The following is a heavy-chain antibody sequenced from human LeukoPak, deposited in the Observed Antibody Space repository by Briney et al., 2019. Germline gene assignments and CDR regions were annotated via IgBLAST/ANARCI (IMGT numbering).Heavy chain of an antibody. Sequence: ASVKVSCKASGYTFTSYGISWVRQAPGQGLEWMGWISAYSGNTNYAQKLQGRVTMTTDTSTSTAYMELRSLRSDDTAVYYCARVHHYYDSSGWYAFDIWGQGTMVTVSS. CDR3: ARVHHYYDSSGWYAFDI. V-gene: IGHV1-18*01. CDR1: GYTFTSYG. J-gene: IGHJ3*02. CDR2: ISAYSGNT. D-gene: IGHD3-22*01.